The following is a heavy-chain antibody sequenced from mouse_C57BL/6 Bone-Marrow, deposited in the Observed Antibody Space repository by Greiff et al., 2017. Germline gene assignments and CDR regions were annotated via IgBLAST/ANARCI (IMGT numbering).Heavy chain of an antibody. J-gene: IGHJ1*03. Sequence: QVQLQQPGAELVRPGSSVKLSCKASGYTFTSYWMHWVKQRPIQGLEWIGNIDPSDSETYYNQKFKDKATLTVDKSSSTAYMQLSSLTSEDSAVYYCARGRYFDVWGTGTTVTVSS. CDR3: ARGRYFDV. V-gene: IGHV1-52*01. CDR1: GYTFTSYW. CDR2: IDPSDSET.